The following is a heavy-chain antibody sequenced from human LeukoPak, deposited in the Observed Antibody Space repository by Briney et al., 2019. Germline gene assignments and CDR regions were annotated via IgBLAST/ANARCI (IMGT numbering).Heavy chain of an antibody. CDR3: ARSYDYVWGSLVPDY. CDR1: GFTFSSYG. J-gene: IGHJ4*02. V-gene: IGHV3-33*01. CDR2: IWYDGSNK. D-gene: IGHD3-16*01. Sequence: PGGSLRLSCAASGFTFSSYGMHWVRQAPGKGLEWVAVIWYDGSNKYYADSVKGRFTISRDNSKNMLYLQMNSLRAEDTAVYYCARSYDYVWGSLVPDYWGQGTLVTVSS.